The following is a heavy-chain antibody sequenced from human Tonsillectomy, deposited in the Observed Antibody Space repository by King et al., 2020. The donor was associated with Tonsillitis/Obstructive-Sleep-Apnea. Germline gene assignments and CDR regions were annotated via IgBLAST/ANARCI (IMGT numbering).Heavy chain of an antibody. Sequence: VQLLESGPGLVKPSQTLSLTCTVSRGSISSGGYYWSWIRQHPGKGLEWIAYIYYSGSTYYSPSLKSRVTVSVDTSKNQFSLNLTSVTAAATAGYYCARTTGGDFWSARTRGDAFDVWGQGTLVTVSS. J-gene: IGHJ3*01. V-gene: IGHV4-31*03. CDR2: IYYSGST. CDR1: RGSISSGGYY. D-gene: IGHD3-3*01. CDR3: ARTTGGDFWSARTRGDAFDV.